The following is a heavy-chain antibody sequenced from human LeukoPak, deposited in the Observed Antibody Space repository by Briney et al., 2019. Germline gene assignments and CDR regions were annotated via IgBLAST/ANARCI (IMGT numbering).Heavy chain of an antibody. D-gene: IGHD2/OR15-2a*01. J-gene: IGHJ6*03. CDR2: INPNSGAT. Sequence: ASVKVSCKASGYAFTGYYMDWVRQAPGQGLEWMGRINPNSGATNYAQKFQGRVTMTRDTSISTAYMEFNGLRSDDTAVYYCARGIYSTDLYFYMDVRGKGTTVTVYS. CDR3: ARGIYSTDLYFYMDV. CDR1: GYAFTGYY. V-gene: IGHV1-2*06.